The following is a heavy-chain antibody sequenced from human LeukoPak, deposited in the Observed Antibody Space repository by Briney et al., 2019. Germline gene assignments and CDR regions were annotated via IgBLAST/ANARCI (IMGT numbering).Heavy chain of an antibody. D-gene: IGHD2-2*01. Sequence: GGSLRLSFPSSGCIFINYAMHAVGQAPGKGLEGVAVISGSGGSIYYADSVKGRFTISRDNSKHTLYLQMNSLRGEDTAVYDCAKDLEYQLPDAFDFWGQGTMVTVSS. CDR1: GCIFINYA. J-gene: IGHJ3*01. CDR2: ISGSGGSI. V-gene: IGHV3-23*01. CDR3: AKDLEYQLPDAFDF.